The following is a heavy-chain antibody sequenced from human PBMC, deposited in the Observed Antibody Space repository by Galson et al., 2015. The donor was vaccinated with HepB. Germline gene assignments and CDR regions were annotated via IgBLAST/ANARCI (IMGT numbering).Heavy chain of an antibody. J-gene: IGHJ4*02. Sequence: SVKVSCKASGGTFSSYAISWVRQAPGKGLEWMGGFDPEDGETIYAQKFQGRVTMTEDTSTDTAYMELSSLRSEDTAVYYCATAAGTDDFDYWGQGTLVTVSS. V-gene: IGHV1-24*01. D-gene: IGHD6-13*01. CDR3: ATAAGTDDFDY. CDR1: GGTFSSYA. CDR2: FDPEDGET.